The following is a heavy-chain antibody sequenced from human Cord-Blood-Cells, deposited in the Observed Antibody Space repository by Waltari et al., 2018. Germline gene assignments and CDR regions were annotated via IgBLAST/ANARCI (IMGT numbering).Heavy chain of an antibody. V-gene: IGHV3-30*04. Sequence: QVQLVESGGGVVQPGRSLRLSCAASGFTFSSYALPWVRQAPGKGLEWVAVISYDGSNKYYADSVKGRFTISRDNSKNTLYLQMNSLRAEDTAVYYCARAPSLVQGAFDIWGQGTMVTVSS. CDR1: GFTFSSYA. D-gene: IGHD6-13*01. CDR3: ARAPSLVQGAFDI. J-gene: IGHJ3*02. CDR2: ISYDGSNK.